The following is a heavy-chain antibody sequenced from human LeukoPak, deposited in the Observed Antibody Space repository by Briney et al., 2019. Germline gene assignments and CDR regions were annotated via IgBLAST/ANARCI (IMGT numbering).Heavy chain of an antibody. Sequence: PGGSLRLSCAASGFMLSSTWMHWVRQAPGKGLVWVSRINSDATSTSYADSVRGRFTISRDDAKNTMYLQMNSLRAEDTAEYYCAKDSNGWYQRGSNYFDYWGQGTLVTVSS. CDR3: AKDSNGWYQRGSNYFDY. D-gene: IGHD6-19*01. CDR1: GFMLSSTW. CDR2: INSDATST. V-gene: IGHV3-74*01. J-gene: IGHJ4*02.